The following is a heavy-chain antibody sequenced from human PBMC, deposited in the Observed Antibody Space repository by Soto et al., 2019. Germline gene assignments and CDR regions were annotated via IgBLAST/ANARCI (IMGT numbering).Heavy chain of an antibody. D-gene: IGHD3-10*01. CDR3: ARRLWFGESYRFDP. CDR1: GGSIRSSSYY. CDR2: IYYSGST. V-gene: IGHV4-39*01. J-gene: IGHJ5*02. Sequence: QLQLQESGPGLVKPSETLSLTCTVSGGSIRSSSYYWGWIRQPPGKGLEWIGSIYYSGSTYYNPPHMSRVTLSVDTSKDQFSLKLSSVTAADTAVYYGARRLWFGESYRFDPWGQGTLVIVSS.